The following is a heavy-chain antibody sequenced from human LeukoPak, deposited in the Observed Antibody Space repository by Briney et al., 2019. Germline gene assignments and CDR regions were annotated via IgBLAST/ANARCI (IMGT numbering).Heavy chain of an antibody. Sequence: PGCAVRVSCLASRCSLRSYALRGVRPAPGKGRDWVSAISGNRGSPYYQDFVKGRFTIFRDNSKNPLFLQMNSLRAEDTAGYYRAKEDYRRSYDYWGQGTLVTVSS. CDR1: RCSLRSYA. CDR3: AKEDYRRSYDY. J-gene: IGHJ4*02. V-gene: IGHV3-23*01. CDR2: ISGNRGSP. D-gene: IGHD3-16*01.